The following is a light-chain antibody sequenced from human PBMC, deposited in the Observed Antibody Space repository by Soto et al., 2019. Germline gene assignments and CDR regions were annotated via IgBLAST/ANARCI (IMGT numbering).Light chain of an antibody. Sequence: QSALTQPASVSGSPGQSITISCTGTSSDVGGYNYVSWYQQHPGKAPKLMIYDVSNRPSGVSNRFSGSKSGNTASLTISGRQAEDEAEYYCSSYTSSSNWGFGGGTKLTVL. CDR3: SSYTSSSNWG. CDR2: DVS. J-gene: IGLJ3*02. CDR1: SSDVGGYNY. V-gene: IGLV2-14*01.